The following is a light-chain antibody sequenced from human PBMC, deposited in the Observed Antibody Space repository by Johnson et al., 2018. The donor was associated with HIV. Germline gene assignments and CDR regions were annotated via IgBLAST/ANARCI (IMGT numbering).Light chain of an antibody. CDR3: GTWDNSLTAGV. Sequence: QAVLTQPPSVSAAPGQKVTISCSGSSSNIGNNYVSWYQQLPGTAPKLLICDNNKRPSGIPDRFSGSKSGTSATLGITGLQTGDEADYYCGTWDNSLTAGVFGSGTKVTVL. CDR1: SSNIGNNY. CDR2: DNN. J-gene: IGLJ1*01. V-gene: IGLV1-51*01.